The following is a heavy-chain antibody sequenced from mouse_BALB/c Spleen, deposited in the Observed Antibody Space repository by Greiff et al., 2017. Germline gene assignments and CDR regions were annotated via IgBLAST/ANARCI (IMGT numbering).Heavy chain of an antibody. CDR1: GFTFSSFG. D-gene: IGHD1-1*01. Sequence: DVQLVESGGGLVQPGGSRKLSCAASGFTFSSFGMHWVRQAPEKGLEWVAYISSGSSTIYYADTVKGRFTISRDNPKNTLFLQMTSLRSEDTAMYYCARSYYYGSSYYWYFDVWGAGTTVTVSS. J-gene: IGHJ1*01. CDR2: ISSGSSTI. CDR3: ARSYYYGSSYYWYFDV. V-gene: IGHV5-17*02.